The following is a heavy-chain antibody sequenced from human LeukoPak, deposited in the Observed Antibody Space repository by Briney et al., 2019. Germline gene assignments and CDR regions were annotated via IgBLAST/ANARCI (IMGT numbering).Heavy chain of an antibody. CDR1: GGSISSGGYY. V-gene: IGHV4-31*03. Sequence: SETLSLTCTVSGGSISSGGYYWSWIRQHPGKGLEWIGYIYYSGSTYYNPSLKSRVTISVDTSKNQFSLKLSSVTAADTAVYYCARSRIVGSGFDYWGQGTLVTVSS. D-gene: IGHD2-15*01. J-gene: IGHJ4*02. CDR3: ARSRIVGSGFDY. CDR2: IYYSGST.